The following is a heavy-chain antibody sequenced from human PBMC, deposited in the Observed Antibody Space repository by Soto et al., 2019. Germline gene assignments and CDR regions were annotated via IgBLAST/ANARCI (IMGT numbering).Heavy chain of an antibody. V-gene: IGHV3-11*06. Sequence: GGSLRLSCAASGFTFSDYYMSWIRQAPGKGLEWVSYISSSSYTNYADSVKGRFTISRDNAKNSLYLQMNSLRAEDTAVYYCARMEVDTAMVLYYYYGMDVWGQGTTVTVSS. CDR1: GFTFSDYY. CDR3: ARMEVDTAMVLYYYYGMDV. J-gene: IGHJ6*02. D-gene: IGHD5-18*01. CDR2: ISSSSYT.